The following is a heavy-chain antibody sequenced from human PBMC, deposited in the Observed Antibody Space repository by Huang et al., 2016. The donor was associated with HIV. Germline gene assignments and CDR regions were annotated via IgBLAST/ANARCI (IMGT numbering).Heavy chain of an antibody. V-gene: IGHV3-53*01. CDR1: GFTVSSNY. J-gene: IGHJ4*02. D-gene: IGHD1-26*01. Sequence: EVQLVESGGGLIQPGGSLRLSCAASGFTVSSNYMSWVRQSPGKGLEWFSVIYSDDSTFFADSVKCRFTIPSDNSKNTLYLQMNSLRAEDTAVYYCAAQWELRGGVDFWGQGTLVTVSS. CDR2: IYSDDST. CDR3: AAQWELRGGVDF.